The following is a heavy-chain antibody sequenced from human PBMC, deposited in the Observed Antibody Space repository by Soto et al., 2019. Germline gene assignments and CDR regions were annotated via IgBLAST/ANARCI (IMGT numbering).Heavy chain of an antibody. V-gene: IGHV4-59*02. CDR3: ARGVGSSPPQY. CDR2: IFASGRT. Sequence: SETLSLTCTVSGGSVSVYYWSWIRQAPGQGLEWIGYIFASGRTYYNPSLMSRVTISADASKNQISLRLTSPTAADTAVYYCARGVGSSPPQYWGRGTLVTVSS. D-gene: IGHD1-26*01. J-gene: IGHJ4*02. CDR1: GGSVSVYY.